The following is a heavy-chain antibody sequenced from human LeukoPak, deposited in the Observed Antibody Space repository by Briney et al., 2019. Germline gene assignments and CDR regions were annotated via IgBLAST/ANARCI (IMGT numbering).Heavy chain of an antibody. CDR3: ARNGILTGPTHQTPGFDY. D-gene: IGHD3-9*01. CDR1: GGSISSYY. CDR2: IYYSGST. V-gene: IGHV4-59*08. J-gene: IGHJ4*02. Sequence: PSETLSLTCTVSGGSISSYYWSWIRQPPGKGLEWIGYIYYSGSTNYNPSLKSRVTISVDTSKNQFSLKLSSVTAADTAVYYCARNGILTGPTHQTPGFDYWGQGTLVTVSS.